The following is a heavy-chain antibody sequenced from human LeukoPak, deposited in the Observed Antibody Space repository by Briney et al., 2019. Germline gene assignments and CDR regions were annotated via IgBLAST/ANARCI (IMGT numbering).Heavy chain of an antibody. CDR1: VFTFSNYG. Sequence: GGSLRLSCAVSVFTFSNYGMSGVRQAPGKGVEWVANIKPDGGEKHNVDSVKGRFNISRENAKSSLYLQMNSLRAEDTAMYYCARGGGAFWGQGTLVTVSS. CDR2: IKPDGGEK. D-gene: IGHD1-26*01. J-gene: IGHJ4*02. CDR3: ARGGGAF. V-gene: IGHV3-7*01.